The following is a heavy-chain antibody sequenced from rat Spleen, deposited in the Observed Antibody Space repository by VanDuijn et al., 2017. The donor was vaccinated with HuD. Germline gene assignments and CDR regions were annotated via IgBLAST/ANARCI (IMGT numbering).Heavy chain of an antibody. CDR1: GFTFSDYN. D-gene: IGHD1-9*01. CDR2: ISYDGSST. J-gene: IGHJ2*01. CDR3: ARRHYGYTDYFDY. V-gene: IGHV5-7*01. Sequence: EVQLVESGGDLVQPGRSLKLSCAASGFTFSDYNMAWVRQAPKKGLEWVATISYDGSSTYYRDSVKGRFTISRDNAKSTLYLQMDSLRSEDTATYYCARRHYGYTDYFDYWGQGVMVTVSS.